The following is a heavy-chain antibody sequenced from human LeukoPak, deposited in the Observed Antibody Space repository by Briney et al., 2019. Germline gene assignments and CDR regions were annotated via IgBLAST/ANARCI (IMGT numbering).Heavy chain of an antibody. J-gene: IGHJ5*02. Sequence: SETLSLTCTVSGGSISSGSYYWSWIRQPAGKGLEWIGRIYTSGSTNYNPSLKSRVTISVDTSKNQFSLKLSSVTAADTAVYYCARGGYGFWSGYSNWFDPWGQGTLVTVSS. CDR3: ARGGYGFWSGYSNWFDP. V-gene: IGHV4-61*02. CDR1: GGSISSGSYY. CDR2: IYTSGST. D-gene: IGHD3-3*01.